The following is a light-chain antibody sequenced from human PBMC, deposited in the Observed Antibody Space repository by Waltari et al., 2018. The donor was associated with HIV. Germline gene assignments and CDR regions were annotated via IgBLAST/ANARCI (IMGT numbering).Light chain of an antibody. J-gene: IGKJ2*01. CDR1: QSINNW. V-gene: IGKV1-5*03. CDR3: QKSDTYPYT. CDR2: KAS. Sequence: DIQMTQSPSTLSASVGDRVTITCRASQSINNWLAWYQQKPGKVPNLLIYKASTLESGVPSRFSGSGSGTEFTLTINSLQPDDFATYYCQKSDTYPYTFGQGTKLESK.